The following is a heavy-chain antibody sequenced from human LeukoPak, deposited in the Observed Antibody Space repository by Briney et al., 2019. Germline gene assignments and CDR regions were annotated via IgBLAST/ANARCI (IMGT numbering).Heavy chain of an antibody. CDR2: ISSSGSTI. CDR3: AKDTSRHVWGNYRLNPSLDY. V-gene: IGHV3-11*04. D-gene: IGHD3-16*02. CDR1: GFTFSDYY. J-gene: IGHJ4*02. Sequence: GGSLRLSCAASGFTFSDYYMSWIRQAPGKGLEWVSYISSSGSTIYYADSVKGRFTISRDNSKNTLYLQMNSLRAEDTALYYCAKDTSRHVWGNYRLNPSLDYWGQGTLVTVSS.